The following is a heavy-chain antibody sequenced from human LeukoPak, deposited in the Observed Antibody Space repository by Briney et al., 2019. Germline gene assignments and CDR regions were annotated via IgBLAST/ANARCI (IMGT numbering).Heavy chain of an antibody. V-gene: IGHV4-30-4*08. CDR2: IYYSGRT. D-gene: IGHD4-11*01. CDR1: GGSISSGDYY. J-gene: IGHJ4*02. Sequence: PSQTLSLTCTVSGGSISSGDYYWSWIRQPPGKGLEWIGYIYYSGRTYYNPSLKSRVTISVDTSKNQFYLKLSSVTAADTAVYYCARELAVTHNPLDYWGQGTLVTVSS. CDR3: ARELAVTHNPLDY.